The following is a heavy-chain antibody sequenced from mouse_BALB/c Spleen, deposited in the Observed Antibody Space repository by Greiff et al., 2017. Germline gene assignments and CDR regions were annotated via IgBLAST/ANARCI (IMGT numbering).Heavy chain of an antibody. Sequence: EVKVVESGGGLVQPGGSRKLSCAASGFTFSSFGMHWVRQAPEKGLEWVAYISSGSSTIYYADTVKGRFTISRDNPKNTLFLQMTRLRSEDTAMYYCAREGDDYNYAMDYWGQGTSVTVSS. D-gene: IGHD2-4*01. CDR2: ISSGSSTI. CDR1: GFTFSSFG. V-gene: IGHV5-17*02. J-gene: IGHJ4*01. CDR3: AREGDDYNYAMDY.